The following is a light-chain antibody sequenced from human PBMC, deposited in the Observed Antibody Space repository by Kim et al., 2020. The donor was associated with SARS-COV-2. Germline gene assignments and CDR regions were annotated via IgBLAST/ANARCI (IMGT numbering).Light chain of an antibody. CDR2: AAS. J-gene: IGKJ5*01. V-gene: IGKV1-9*01. CDR1: QGISSY. CDR3: QQLYSYPIT. Sequence: IQLTQSPSSLSASVGDRVTVTCRASQGISSYLVWYQQKPGKAPKFLIYAASTLQSGVASRFSGSGSGTDFNLTISSLQPEDFATYYCQQLYSYPITFGQGTRLEIK.